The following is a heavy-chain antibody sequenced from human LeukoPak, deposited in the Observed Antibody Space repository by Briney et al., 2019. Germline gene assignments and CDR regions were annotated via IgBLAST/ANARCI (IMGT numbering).Heavy chain of an antibody. J-gene: IGHJ3*02. V-gene: IGHV1-2*06. CDR1: GYTFTGYY. Sequence: ASVKVSRKASGYTFTGYYMHWVRQAPGQGLEWMGRINPNSGGTNYAQIFQGRVTMTRDTSISTAYMELSRLRSDDTAVYYCARPHARNAFDIWGQGTMVTVSS. CDR3: ARPHARNAFDI. CDR2: INPNSGGT.